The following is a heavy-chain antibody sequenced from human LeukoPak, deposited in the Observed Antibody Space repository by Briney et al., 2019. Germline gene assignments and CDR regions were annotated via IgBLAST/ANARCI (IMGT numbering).Heavy chain of an antibody. CDR2: MNPNSGNT. V-gene: IGHV1-8*03. CDR3: AREGIAAAGTDYYYYYGMDV. Sequence: ASVKVSCKASGYTFTSYDINWVRQATGQGLEWMGWMNPNSGNTGYAQKFQGRVTITRNTSTSTAYMELSSLRSEDTAVYYCAREGIAAAGTDYYYYYGMDVWGQGTTVTVSS. J-gene: IGHJ6*02. CDR1: GYTFTSYD. D-gene: IGHD6-13*01.